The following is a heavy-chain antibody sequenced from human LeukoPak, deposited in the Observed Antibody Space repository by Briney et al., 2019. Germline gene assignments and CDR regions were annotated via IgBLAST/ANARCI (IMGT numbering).Heavy chain of an antibody. CDR2: ITTSSSTI. CDR3: ARDHKDWGVFDY. J-gene: IGHJ4*02. CDR1: GFTFSSYS. V-gene: IGHV3-48*04. D-gene: IGHD7-27*01. Sequence: GGSLRLSCAASGFTFSSYSMNWVRQAPGKGLEWVSYITTSSSTIYYADSVKGRFTISRDNAENSLYLQMNGLRAEDTAVYYCARDHKDWGVFDYWGQGALVTVSS.